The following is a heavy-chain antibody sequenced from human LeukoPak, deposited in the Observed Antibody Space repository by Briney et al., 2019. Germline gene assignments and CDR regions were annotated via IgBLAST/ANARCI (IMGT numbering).Heavy chain of an antibody. V-gene: IGHV1-2*02. D-gene: IGHD3/OR15-3a*01. CDR1: GYTFTGYY. CDR3: ARGDYYFDY. Sequence: ASVTVSCKASGYTFTGYYMHWVRQAPGQGLEWMGWIEPNSGDTNYPEKFQGRITMTRDTSISTAYMELRSLRSDDTAVYYCARGDYYFDYWGQGTLVTVSS. J-gene: IGHJ4*02. CDR2: IEPNSGDT.